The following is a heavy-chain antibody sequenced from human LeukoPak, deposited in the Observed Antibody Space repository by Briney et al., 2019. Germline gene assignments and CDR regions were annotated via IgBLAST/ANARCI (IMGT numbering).Heavy chain of an antibody. V-gene: IGHV4-30-4*08. CDR3: ARGSLEWQDFDP. Sequence: SETLSLTCTVSGGSISSGDDYWSWIRQPPGKGLEWIGYVYYSGSTYYNPSLKSRVTISVDTSKNQFSLKLSSVTAADTAVYYCARGSLEWQDFDPWGQGTLVTVSS. CDR1: GGSISSGDDY. D-gene: IGHD3-3*01. CDR2: VYYSGST. J-gene: IGHJ5*02.